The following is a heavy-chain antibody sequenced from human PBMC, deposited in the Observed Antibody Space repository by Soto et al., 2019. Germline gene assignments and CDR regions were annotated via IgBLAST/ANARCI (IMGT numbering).Heavy chain of an antibody. Sequence: ASVKVSCTESGYTFTSYYMHWVGQAPGQGLEWTGIINPSGGSTSYAQKFQGRVTMNRDTSTSTDYTELSSLRSEDTAVYYCTRAHQSWSAYYYDGMDVWGQGTMVTVSS. CDR2: INPSGGST. D-gene: IGHD6-13*01. J-gene: IGHJ6*02. CDR1: GYTFTSYY. CDR3: TRAHQSWSAYYYDGMDV. V-gene: IGHV1-46*01.